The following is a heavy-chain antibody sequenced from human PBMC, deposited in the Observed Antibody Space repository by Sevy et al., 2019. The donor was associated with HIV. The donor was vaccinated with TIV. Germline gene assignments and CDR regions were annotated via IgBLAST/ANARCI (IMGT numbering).Heavy chain of an antibody. V-gene: IGHV4-39*01. Sequence: SQTLSLTCTVSGGSISSSSYYWGWIRQPPGKGLEWIGSIYYSGSTYYNPSLKSRVTISVDTSKNQFSLKLSSVTAADTAVYYCASPGYCSSASCPRGGYYYYYGMDVWGQGTTVTVSS. CDR2: IYYSGST. J-gene: IGHJ6*02. CDR1: GGSISSSSYY. D-gene: IGHD2-2*01. CDR3: ASPGYCSSASCPRGGYYYYYGMDV.